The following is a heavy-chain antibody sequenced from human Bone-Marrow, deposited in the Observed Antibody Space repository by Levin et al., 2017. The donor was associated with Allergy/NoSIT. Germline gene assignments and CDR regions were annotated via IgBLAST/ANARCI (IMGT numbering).Heavy chain of an antibody. CDR3: VRGIIGDLRVAHKEAFDV. CDR1: GFTFSDYS. Sequence: AGESLKISCIVSGFTFSDYSIYWVRQAPGKGLEWISSISSDSSDLYYADSVKGRFTISRDNAKISLNLQVSSLRAEDTAVYHCVRGIIGDLRVAHKEAFDVWGQGTMVTVSS. D-gene: IGHD2/OR15-2a*01. J-gene: IGHJ3*01. V-gene: IGHV3-21*01. CDR2: ISSDSSDL.